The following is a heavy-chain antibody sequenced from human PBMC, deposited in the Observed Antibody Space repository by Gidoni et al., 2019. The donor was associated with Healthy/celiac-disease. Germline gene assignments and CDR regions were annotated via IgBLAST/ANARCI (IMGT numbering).Heavy chain of an antibody. Sequence: QVQLQESGPGLVKPSETLSLTCTVSGGSISSYYWSWIRQPPGKGLEWIGYIYYSGGTNYNPSLKSRVTISVDTSKNQFSLKLSSVTAADTAVYYCARDVIAVAANAFDIWGQGTMVTVSS. V-gene: IGHV4-59*01. J-gene: IGHJ3*02. CDR2: IYYSGGT. D-gene: IGHD6-19*01. CDR3: ARDVIAVAANAFDI. CDR1: GGSISSYY.